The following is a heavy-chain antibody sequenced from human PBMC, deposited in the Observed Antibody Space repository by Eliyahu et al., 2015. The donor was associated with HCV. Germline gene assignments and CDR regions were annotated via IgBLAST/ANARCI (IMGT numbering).Heavy chain of an antibody. CDR1: GFTFSSYG. Sequence: EVQLLESGGGLLXPGGSLXLSCAASGFTFSSYGMTWVRQGPGKGLEWVSTISNSGGITYYADSVKGRFTISRDNSKNTLYLQMNSLRPEDTAVYYCAKGGRSSGPFDPWGQGTLVTVSS. CDR3: AKGGRSSGPFDP. V-gene: IGHV3-23*01. CDR2: ISNSGGIT. J-gene: IGHJ5*02. D-gene: IGHD1-26*01.